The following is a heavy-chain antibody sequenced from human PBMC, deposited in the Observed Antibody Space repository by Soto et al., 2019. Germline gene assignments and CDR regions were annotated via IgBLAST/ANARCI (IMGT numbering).Heavy chain of an antibody. CDR3: VHPRSTVQIPPT. D-gene: IGHD4-17*01. CDR2: ISGSGDST. CDR1: GFTFRSYA. J-gene: IGHJ5*02. Sequence: PGGSLRLSCTASGFTFRSYAMNWVRQAPGKGPEWVSGISGSGDSTFHADSVKGRFTISRDNSKNTLYLQMSSLRAVDTAVYYCVHPRSTVQIPPTWGQGTLVTVSS. V-gene: IGHV3-64D*06.